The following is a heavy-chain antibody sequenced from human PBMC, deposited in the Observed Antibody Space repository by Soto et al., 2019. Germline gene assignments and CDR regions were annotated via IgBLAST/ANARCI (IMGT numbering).Heavy chain of an antibody. D-gene: IGHD2-2*01. Sequence: PSETLSLTCTVSGGSISSYYWSWIRQPAGKGLEWIGRTYTSGSTNYNPSLKSRVTMSVDTSKNQFSLKLSSVTAADTAVYYCARGVGYCSSTSCSRGYYYGMDVWGQGTTVTVSS. CDR3: ARGVGYCSSTSCSRGYYYGMDV. CDR1: GGSISSYY. CDR2: TYTSGST. V-gene: IGHV4-4*07. J-gene: IGHJ6*02.